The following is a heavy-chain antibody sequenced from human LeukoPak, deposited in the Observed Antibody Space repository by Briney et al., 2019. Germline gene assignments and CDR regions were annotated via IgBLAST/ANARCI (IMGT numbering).Heavy chain of an antibody. Sequence: GGSLRLSCSVSGFTFSSYAMNWARQAPGKGLEWVASINHNGNVNYYVDSVKGRFTISRDNAKNSLYLQMSNLRAEDTAVYFCARGGGLDVWGQGATVTVSS. CDR1: GFTFSSYA. CDR2: INHNGNVN. D-gene: IGHD3-16*01. V-gene: IGHV3-7*03. CDR3: ARGGGLDV. J-gene: IGHJ6*02.